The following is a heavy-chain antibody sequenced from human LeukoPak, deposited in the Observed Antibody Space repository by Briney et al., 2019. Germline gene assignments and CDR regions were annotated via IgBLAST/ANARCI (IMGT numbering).Heavy chain of an antibody. CDR2: INHSGST. V-gene: IGHV4-39*07. CDR1: GGSISSSSYY. CDR3: ARGHFYYDSG. D-gene: IGHD3-3*01. J-gene: IGHJ4*02. Sequence: TSETLSLTCTVSGGSISSSSYYWGWIRQPTGKGLEWIGEINHSGSTNYNPSLKSRVTISVDTSKNQFSLKLSSVTAADTAVYYCARGHFYYDSGWGQGTLVTVSS.